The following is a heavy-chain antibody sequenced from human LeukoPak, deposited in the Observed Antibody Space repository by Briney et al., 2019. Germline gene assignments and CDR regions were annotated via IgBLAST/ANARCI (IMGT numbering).Heavy chain of an antibody. CDR3: ASRGVVVRVFLVGFHREAYYFAS. CDR2: LSCSPGGT. Sequence: GGSLRLCCGVHRISLRYYPMRWVRQAPGKGLEWDAGLSCSPGGTTYADSVKGRVTSSRDNPKHTLVLQMDRWRAEDTAVYFCASRGVVVRVFLVGFHREAYYFASWGQGAQVTASS. J-gene: IGHJ4*02. CDR1: RISLRYYP. V-gene: IGHV3-23*01. D-gene: IGHD3-16*02.